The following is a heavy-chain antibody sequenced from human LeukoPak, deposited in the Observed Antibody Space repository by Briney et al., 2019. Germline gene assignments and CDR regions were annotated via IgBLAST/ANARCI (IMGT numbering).Heavy chain of an antibody. J-gene: IGHJ3*02. Sequence: GGSLRLSCAASGFTFSSYWMSWVRQAPGKGLEWVANIKQDGSEKYYVDSVKGRFSISRDNAKNSLYLQMNSLRAEDTAVYYCARPGYCSGGSCYVAFDIWGQGTMVTVSS. CDR1: GFTFSSYW. CDR2: IKQDGSEK. CDR3: ARPGYCSGGSCYVAFDI. V-gene: IGHV3-7*01. D-gene: IGHD2-15*01.